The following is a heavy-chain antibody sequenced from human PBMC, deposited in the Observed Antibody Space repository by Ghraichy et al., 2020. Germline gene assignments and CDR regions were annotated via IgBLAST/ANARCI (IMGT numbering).Heavy chain of an antibody. Sequence: GGSLRLSCAASGFTVSSNYMSWVRQAPGKGLEWVSVIYSGGSTYYADSVKGRFTISRDNSKNTLYLQMNSLRAEDTAVYYCARGYYDSSGPTFDYWGQGTLVTVSS. J-gene: IGHJ4*02. CDR3: ARGYYDSSGPTFDY. V-gene: IGHV3-66*01. D-gene: IGHD3-22*01. CDR1: GFTVSSNY. CDR2: IYSGGST.